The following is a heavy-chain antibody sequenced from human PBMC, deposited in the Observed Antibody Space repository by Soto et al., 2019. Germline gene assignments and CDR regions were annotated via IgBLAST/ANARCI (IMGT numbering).Heavy chain of an antibody. Sequence: PSETLSLTSAVSGSSFRSNYWTWIRQPAGKGLEWIGRISSSGRTNYTPSLKSRVTMSVDTSKNPFSLKLSSVTAADTAVYYCARVPRGYRSSWCPYYFHLWRQGTLLSVST. V-gene: IGHV4-4*07. J-gene: IGHJ4*02. CDR3: ARVPRGYRSSWCPYYFHL. CDR2: ISSSGRT. D-gene: IGHD6-13*01. CDR1: GSSFRSNY.